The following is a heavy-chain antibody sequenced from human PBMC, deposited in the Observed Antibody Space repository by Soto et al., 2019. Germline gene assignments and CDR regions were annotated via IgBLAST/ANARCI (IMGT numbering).Heavy chain of an antibody. J-gene: IGHJ4*02. CDR3: ARRGREYSYSSRAYFDY. D-gene: IGHD5-18*01. CDR1: GGSVSSGSYY. CDR2: VYYSGST. Sequence: QVQLQESGPGLVKPSETLSLTCTVSGGSVSSGSYYWTWIRQPPGKGLEWIGYVYYSGSTNYNPSRKSRVTISVDTSKNQFSLKLSSVTAADTAVYYCARRGREYSYSSRAYFDYWGQGTLVTVSS. V-gene: IGHV4-61*01.